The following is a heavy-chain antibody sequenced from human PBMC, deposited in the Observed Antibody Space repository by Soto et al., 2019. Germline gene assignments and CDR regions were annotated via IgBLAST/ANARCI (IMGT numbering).Heavy chain of an antibody. J-gene: IGHJ4*02. Sequence: GGSLRLSCVASGFSLNNYGMHWVRQAPGKGLEWVALISYDGSHEYYADSVKGRFTMSREFSKNTLFLQMSSLRVEDTAVYYCAKEMFPRTVLDSSSPWGDYWGQGALVTVSS. CDR2: ISYDGSHE. CDR1: GFSLNNYG. D-gene: IGHD6-6*01. V-gene: IGHV3-30*18. CDR3: AKEMFPRTVLDSSSPWGDY.